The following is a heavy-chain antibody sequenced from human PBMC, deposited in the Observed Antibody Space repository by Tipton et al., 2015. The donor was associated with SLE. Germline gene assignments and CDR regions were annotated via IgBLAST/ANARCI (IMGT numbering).Heavy chain of an antibody. CDR2: ISWDGGST. CDR3: ARGGCSSTSCPDY. Sequence: SLRLSCAASGFTFDDYAMHWVRQAPGKGLEWVSLISWDGGSTYYADSVKGRFTISRDNSKNSLYLQMNSLRAEDTALYYCARGGCSSTSCPDYWGQGTLVTVSS. J-gene: IGHJ4*02. D-gene: IGHD2-2*01. CDR1: GFTFDDYA. V-gene: IGHV3-43D*03.